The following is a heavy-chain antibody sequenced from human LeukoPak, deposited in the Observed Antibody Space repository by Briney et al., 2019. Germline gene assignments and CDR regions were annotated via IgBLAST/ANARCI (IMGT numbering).Heavy chain of an antibody. CDR1: GFTFSRYW. CDR2: INSDGSST. D-gene: IGHD4-23*01. V-gene: IGHV3-74*01. J-gene: IGHJ4*02. Sequence: GGSLRLSCAASGFTFSRYWMHWGRQAPGKGLVWVSRINSDGSSTIYADSVKGRFTISRDNAKNTLYLQMNSLRAEDTAGYYCARPRYDVNYFFHYWGQGTLVTVSS. CDR3: ARPRYDVNYFFHY.